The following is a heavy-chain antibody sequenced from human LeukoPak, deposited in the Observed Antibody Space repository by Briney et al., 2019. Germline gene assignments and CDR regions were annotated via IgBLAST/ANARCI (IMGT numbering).Heavy chain of an antibody. V-gene: IGHV4-38-2*02. D-gene: IGHD3-16*01. J-gene: IGHJ4*02. Sequence: SETLSLTCTVSGYSISSGYYWGWIRQPPGKGLGWIGSIYHSGSTYYNPSLKSRVTISVDTSKNQFSLKLSSVTAADTAVYYCASAGGLPYYFDYWGQGTLVTVSS. CDR1: GYSISSGYY. CDR2: IYHSGST. CDR3: ASAGGLPYYFDY.